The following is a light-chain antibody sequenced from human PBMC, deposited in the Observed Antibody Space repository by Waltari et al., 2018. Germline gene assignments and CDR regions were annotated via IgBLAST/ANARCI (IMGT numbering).Light chain of an antibody. J-gene: IGLJ2*01. CDR3: SSRNGRASQVV. V-gene: IGLV3-19*01. CDR1: SRRTSS. Sequence: SSGLTQDPSVSVALGQTIRIPCRGDSRRTSSARWYQVKTGQAPVLVMFGKEKRPSGVPDRISGESSETTSSLIITGAQAEDEADYYCSSRNGRASQVVFAGGTKVTVL. CDR2: GKE.